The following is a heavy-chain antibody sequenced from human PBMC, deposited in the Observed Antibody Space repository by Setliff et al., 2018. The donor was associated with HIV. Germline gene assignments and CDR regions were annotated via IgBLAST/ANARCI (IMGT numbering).Heavy chain of an antibody. J-gene: IGHJ5*02. V-gene: IGHV4-61*09. CDR3: ARDRRGSGSFFPSWFDP. D-gene: IGHD3-10*01. CDR1: GDSLNNDNHR. Sequence: SETLSLTCTVSGDSLNNDNHRWAWIRQPAGRGLEWIGHVQTSGSTKYNASLTGRVSFSIDTSTNQFSLKLTSVTAADTAVYYCARDRRGSGSFFPSWFDPWGQVTLVTVSS. CDR2: VQTSGST.